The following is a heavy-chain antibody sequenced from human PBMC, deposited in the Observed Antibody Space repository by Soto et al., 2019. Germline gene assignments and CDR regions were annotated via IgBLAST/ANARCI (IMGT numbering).Heavy chain of an antibody. CDR2: FNYDGSGT. D-gene: IGHD1-26*01. J-gene: IGHJ3*02. CDR3: ARDGRGGRYGAFDI. V-gene: IGHV3-74*01. CDR1: GFTFSNYW. Sequence: EVQLVESGGGLVQPGGSLRLSCAASGFTFSNYWMHWVRQAPGKGLVWVSRFNYDGSGTIYADSVKGRFTFSRDNAKNTLYLQMHSLRAEDTAVYYCARDGRGGRYGAFDIWGQGTMVTVSS.